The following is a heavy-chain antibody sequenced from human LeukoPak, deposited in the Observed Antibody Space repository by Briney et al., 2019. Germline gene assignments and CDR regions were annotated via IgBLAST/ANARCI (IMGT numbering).Heavy chain of an antibody. Sequence: ASVKVSCKASGYTFTGYYMHWVRQAPGQGLEWMGWINPNSGGTNYAQKFQGRVTMTRDTSISTAYMELSSLRSEDTAVYYCARVQSLGFWNGMGAFDIWGQGTMVTVSS. CDR2: INPNSGGT. V-gene: IGHV1-2*02. CDR3: ARVQSLGFWNGMGAFDI. CDR1: GYTFTGYY. D-gene: IGHD3-3*01. J-gene: IGHJ3*02.